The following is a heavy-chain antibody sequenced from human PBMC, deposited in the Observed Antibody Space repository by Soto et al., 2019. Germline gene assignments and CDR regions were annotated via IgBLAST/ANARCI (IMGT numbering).Heavy chain of an antibody. CDR2: IDPSDSQT. V-gene: IGHV5-10-1*01. CDR1: GYSFAGYW. D-gene: IGHD3-22*01. Sequence: GESLKISCKGSGYSFAGYWITWVRQKPGKGLEWMGRIDPSDSQTYYSPSFRGHVTISVTKSITTVFLQWSSLRASDTAMYYCARQIYDSDTGPNFQYYFDSWGQGTPGTVSS. J-gene: IGHJ4*02. CDR3: ARQIYDSDTGPNFQYYFDS.